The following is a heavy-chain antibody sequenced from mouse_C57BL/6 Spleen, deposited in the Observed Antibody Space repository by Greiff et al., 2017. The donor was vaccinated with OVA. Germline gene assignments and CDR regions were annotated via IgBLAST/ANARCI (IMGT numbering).Heavy chain of an antibody. CDR1: GYTFTDYE. CDR3: TERGNYDYDDAMDY. D-gene: IGHD2-4*01. V-gene: IGHV1-15*01. CDR2: IDPETGGT. Sequence: QVQLQQSGAELVRPGASVTLSCKASGYTFTDYEMHWVKQTPVHGLEWIGAIDPETGGTAYNQKFKGKAILTADKSSSTAYMEPRSLTSEDSAVYYCTERGNYDYDDAMDYWGQGTSVTVSS. J-gene: IGHJ4*01.